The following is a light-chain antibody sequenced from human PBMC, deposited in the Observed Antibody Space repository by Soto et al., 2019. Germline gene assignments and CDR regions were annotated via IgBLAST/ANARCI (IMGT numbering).Light chain of an antibody. CDR2: DAS. V-gene: IGKV3-15*01. CDR1: QDVTNS. CDR3: QQYIRRPLS. J-gene: IGKJ5*01. Sequence: ILMTLSAATLSLSPGKGVTLACRAAQDVTNSVAWYQQKSGQAPRLLIYDASARASGVSARFSGSGSGTDFTLTISGLQAEDFAVYFCQQYIRRPLSFGQGTRLEIK.